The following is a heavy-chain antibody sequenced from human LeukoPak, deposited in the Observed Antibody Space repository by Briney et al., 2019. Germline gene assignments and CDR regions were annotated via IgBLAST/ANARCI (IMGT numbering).Heavy chain of an antibody. Sequence: GRSLRLSCVASGFTFKSYGMHWVRQAPGKGLEWVAIIWYDGSNKYYADFAKGRFTTSRDNSKNTLYLQMNSLRADDTAVYYCARVSGYSGTWYVDYWGQGTLVTVSS. CDR1: GFTFKSYG. D-gene: IGHD6-13*01. V-gene: IGHV3-33*01. CDR3: ARVSGYSGTWYVDY. J-gene: IGHJ4*02. CDR2: IWYDGSNK.